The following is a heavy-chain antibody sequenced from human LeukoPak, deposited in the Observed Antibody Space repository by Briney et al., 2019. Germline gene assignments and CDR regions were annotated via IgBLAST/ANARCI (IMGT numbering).Heavy chain of an antibody. J-gene: IGHJ4*02. CDR3: ARDVASSGYYWD. V-gene: IGHV1-46*01. CDR2: INPSGGSA. D-gene: IGHD3-22*01. CDR1: GYTFTSYY. Sequence: ASVKVSCKASGYTFTSYYMHWVRQAPGQGLEWMGIINPSGGSASYAQKFQGRVTMTRDTSTSTVYMEVSSLRSEDTAVYYCARDVASSGYYWDWGQGTLVTVSS.